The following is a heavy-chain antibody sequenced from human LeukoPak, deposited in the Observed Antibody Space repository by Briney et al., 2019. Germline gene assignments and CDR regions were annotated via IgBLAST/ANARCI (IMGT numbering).Heavy chain of an antibody. CDR2: IYYSGST. Sequence: SQTLSLTCTVSGGSISSGDYYWSWIRQPPGKGLEWIGCIYYSGSTNYNPSLKSRVTISVDTSKNQFSLKLSSVTAADTAVYYCARDLSSWFYFDYWGQGTLVTVSS. V-gene: IGHV4-61*08. CDR3: ARDLSSWFYFDY. CDR1: GGSISSGDYY. J-gene: IGHJ4*02. D-gene: IGHD6-13*01.